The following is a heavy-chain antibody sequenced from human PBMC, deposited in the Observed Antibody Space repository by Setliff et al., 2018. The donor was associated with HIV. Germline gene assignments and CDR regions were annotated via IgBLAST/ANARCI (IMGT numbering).Heavy chain of an antibody. CDR3: AKRPGYGYPFHI. CDR1: GGSISSTTYW. J-gene: IGHJ3*02. V-gene: IGHV4-39*01. CDR2: IYYNGNT. D-gene: IGHD5-18*01. Sequence: PSETLSLTCTVSGGSISSTTYWWGWIRQPPGKGLEWIGTIYYNGNTFYDPSLKSRVTISIDMSKNQFSLKLTSVAAADTAVYYCAKRPGYGYPFHIWGQGKMVTVSS.